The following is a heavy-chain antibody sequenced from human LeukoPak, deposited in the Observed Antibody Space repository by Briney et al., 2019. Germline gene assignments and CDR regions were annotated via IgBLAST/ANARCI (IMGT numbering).Heavy chain of an antibody. CDR1: GGSISSGDYY. CDR2: IFYSGSA. J-gene: IGHJ6*02. D-gene: IGHD4-11*01. CDR3: ARDREGPYDYSNGLGRYYYYGMDV. Sequence: PSETLSLTCTVSGGSISSGDYYWSWIRQPPGKGLEWIGYIFYSGSAYYNPSLKSRVTMSVDTSKNQFSLKLSSVTAADTAVYYCARDREGPYDYSNGLGRYYYYGMDVWGQGTTVTVSS. V-gene: IGHV4-30-4*01.